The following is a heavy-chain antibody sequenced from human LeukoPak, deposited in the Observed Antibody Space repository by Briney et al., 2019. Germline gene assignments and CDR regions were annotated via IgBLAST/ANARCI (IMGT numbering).Heavy chain of an antibody. D-gene: IGHD5-18*01. CDR1: GGSISSGGYS. J-gene: IGHJ6*02. Sequence: SQTLSLTCAVSGGSISSGGYSWSWIRQPPGKGLEWIGYIYHSGSTYYNPSLKGRVTISVDRSKNQFSLKLSSVTAADTAVYYCARAILRYSYGYDYYYYGMDVWGQGTTVTVSS. CDR2: IYHSGST. CDR3: ARAILRYSYGYDYYYYGMDV. V-gene: IGHV4-30-2*01.